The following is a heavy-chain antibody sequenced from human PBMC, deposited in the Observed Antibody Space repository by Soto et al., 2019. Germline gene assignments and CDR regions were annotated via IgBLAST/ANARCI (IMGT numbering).Heavy chain of an antibody. CDR1: GGTFSSYT. V-gene: IGHV1-69*02. CDR3: ASLMSSGYYYGMDV. J-gene: IGHJ6*02. Sequence: QVQLVQSGAEVKKPGSSVKVSCKASGGTFSSYTISWVRQAPGQGLEWMGRIIPILGIANSAQKFRGRVTLTADKSTSTAYMELSSLRSEDTAVYYCASLMSSGYYYGMDVWGQGTTVTVSS. CDR2: IIPILGIA. D-gene: IGHD3-10*01.